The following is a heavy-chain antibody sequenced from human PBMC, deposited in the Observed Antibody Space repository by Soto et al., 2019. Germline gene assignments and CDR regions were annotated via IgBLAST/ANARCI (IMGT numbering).Heavy chain of an antibody. V-gene: IGHV2-26*01. CDR1: GFSLSNARMG. J-gene: IGHJ6*02. CDR3: ARSQCISTSCYYYYYYGMDV. Sequence: QVTLKESGPVLVKPTETLTLTCTVSGFSLSNARMGVSWIRQPPGKALEWLAHIFSNDDKSYSTSLKSSLTISPDTSKSQVVLTMTNMDPVDTATYYCARSQCISTSCYYYYYYGMDVWGQGTTVTVSS. CDR2: IFSNDDK. D-gene: IGHD2-2*01.